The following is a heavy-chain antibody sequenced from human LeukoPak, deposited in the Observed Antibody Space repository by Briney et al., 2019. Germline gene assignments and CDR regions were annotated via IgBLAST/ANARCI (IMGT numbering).Heavy chain of an antibody. J-gene: IGHJ4*02. V-gene: IGHV1-69*13. D-gene: IGHD3-10*01. CDR2: IIPIFGTA. Sequence: ASVRVSCKASGGTFSSYAISWVRQAPGQGLEWMGGIIPIFGTANYAQKFQGRVTITANESTSTAYMELSRLRSDDTAVYYCARDEVLPWFGDLDYWGQGTLVTVSS. CDR3: ARDEVLPWFGDLDY. CDR1: GGTFSSYA.